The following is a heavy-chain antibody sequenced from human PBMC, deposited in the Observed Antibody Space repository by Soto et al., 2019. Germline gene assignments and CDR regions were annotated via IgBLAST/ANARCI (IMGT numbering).Heavy chain of an antibody. D-gene: IGHD1-1*01. CDR2: INGDGSST. CDR3: AREYNWAHDY. V-gene: IGHV3-74*01. CDR1: GFRLRNYW. Sequence: GGSLRLSCAASGFRLRNYWMHLIRHAPGKGLVWVSRINGDGSSTSYADSGKGRFTISRDNAKNTLYLQMNSLRAEDTAVYYCAREYNWAHDYWGRGTLVTVSS. J-gene: IGHJ4*02.